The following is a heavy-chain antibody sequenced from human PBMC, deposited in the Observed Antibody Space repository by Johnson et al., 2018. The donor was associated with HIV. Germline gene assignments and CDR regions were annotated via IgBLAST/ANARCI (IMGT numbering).Heavy chain of an antibody. V-gene: IGHV3-13*01. D-gene: IGHD3-22*01. J-gene: IGHJ3*02. CDR3: ARDRAHYYDSSGYYESGAFDI. Sequence: VQLVESGGGLVQPGGSLRLSCAASGFTLSRYDMHWVCQATGKGLEWVSAIGTAGDTYYPCHVKGRFPISSENAKNSLYLQMNILRAEDTAVYYCARDRAHYYDSSGYYESGAFDIWGQGTMVIVSS. CDR1: GFTLSRYD. CDR2: IGTAGDT.